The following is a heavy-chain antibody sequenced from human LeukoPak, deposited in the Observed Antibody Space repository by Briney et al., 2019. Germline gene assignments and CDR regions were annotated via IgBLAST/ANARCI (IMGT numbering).Heavy chain of an antibody. CDR1: GFTFSSYA. Sequence: GGSLRLSCAASGFTFSSYAMSWVRQAPGKGLEWVSAISGSGGSTYYADSVKGRFTISRDNSKNTPYLQMNSLRAEDTAVYYCARPRDGSGYYFDYWGQGTLVTVSS. CDR2: ISGSGGST. J-gene: IGHJ4*02. CDR3: ARPRDGSGYYFDY. V-gene: IGHV3-23*01. D-gene: IGHD3-22*01.